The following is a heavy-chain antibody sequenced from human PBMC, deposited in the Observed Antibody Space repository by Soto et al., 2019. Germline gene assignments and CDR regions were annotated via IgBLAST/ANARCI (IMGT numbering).Heavy chain of an antibody. CDR3: VSGLYSSIST. Sequence: GGSLRLSCAASGFTFSSYWMTWVRQAPGKGLEWVANIKYDGSEKYYVDSVKGRFTISRDNAKNSLFLQMNSLRAEDTAVYYCVSGLYSSISTWGQGTLVTVSS. CDR1: GFTFSSYW. CDR2: IKYDGSEK. J-gene: IGHJ5*02. D-gene: IGHD6-13*01. V-gene: IGHV3-7*01.